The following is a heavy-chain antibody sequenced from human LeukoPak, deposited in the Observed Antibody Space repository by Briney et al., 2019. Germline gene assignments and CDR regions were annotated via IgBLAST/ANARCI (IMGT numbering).Heavy chain of an antibody. V-gene: IGHV1-18*01. CDR2: ISAYNGNT. J-gene: IGHJ4*02. D-gene: IGHD3-22*01. CDR3: ARVPPLYYYDSSGYYDY. CDR1: GYTFTSYG. Sequence: ASVKVSCKASGYTFTSYGISWVRQAPGQGLEWMGWISAYNGNTNYAQKLQGRVTMTTDTSTSTAYMELRSLRSDDTAVYYCARVPPLYYYDSSGYYDYWGQGTLVTVSS.